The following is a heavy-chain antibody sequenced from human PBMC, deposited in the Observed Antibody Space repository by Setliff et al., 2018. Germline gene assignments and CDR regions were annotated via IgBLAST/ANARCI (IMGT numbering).Heavy chain of an antibody. V-gene: IGHV4-61*02. CDR2: FYSTGST. CDR1: GGSISSGSYY. Sequence: SETLSLTCAVSGGSISSGSYYWNWVRQPAGEGLQWIGRFYSTGSTDYNPSLRSRVTISRDTSTNQFSLKLGSVTAADTAVYYCARERYFDWFFEDWGHGTLVTVSS. D-gene: IGHD3-9*01. J-gene: IGHJ4*01. CDR3: ARERYFDWFFED.